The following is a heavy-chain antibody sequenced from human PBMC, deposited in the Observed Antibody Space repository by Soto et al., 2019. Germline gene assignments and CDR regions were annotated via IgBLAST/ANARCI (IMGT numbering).Heavy chain of an antibody. CDR2: IYYSGSA. Sequence: SETLSLTCAVSGGSIRSGGFYWSWIRQHPGKGLEWIGFIYYSGSAFYNPSLKSRLTISVDTSNNQFSLTLTSVTAADTAVYYCARGLSVAGTAFDICGQGPMVTVSS. J-gene: IGHJ3*02. CDR3: ARGLSVAGTAFDI. CDR1: GGSIRSGGFY. D-gene: IGHD6-19*01. V-gene: IGHV4-31*11.